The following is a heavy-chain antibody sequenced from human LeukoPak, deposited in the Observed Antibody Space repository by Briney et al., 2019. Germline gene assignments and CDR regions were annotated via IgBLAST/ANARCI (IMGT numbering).Heavy chain of an antibody. J-gene: IGHJ4*02. D-gene: IGHD6-13*01. CDR2: ISGSGGST. CDR3: AKDGPTSYSSSWYADY. Sequence: PGGSLRLSCAASGFTFSSYAMSWVRQAPGKGLEWVSAISGSGGSTYYADSVKGWFTISRDNSKNTLYLQMNSLRAEDTAVYYCAKDGPTSYSSSWYADYWGQGTLVTVSS. CDR1: GFTFSSYA. V-gene: IGHV3-23*01.